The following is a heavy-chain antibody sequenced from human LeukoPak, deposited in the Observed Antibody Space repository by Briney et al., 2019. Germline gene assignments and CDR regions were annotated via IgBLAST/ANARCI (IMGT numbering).Heavy chain of an antibody. D-gene: IGHD2-21*02. Sequence: GGSLRLSCAASGFTFSSYGMNWVRQAPGKGLEWVSSISSSSSYIYYADSVKGRFTISRDNAKNSLYLQMNSLRAEDTAVYYCARDALAYCGGDCYSFDIWGQGTMVTVSS. CDR1: GFTFSSYG. V-gene: IGHV3-21*01. J-gene: IGHJ3*02. CDR2: ISSSSSYI. CDR3: ARDALAYCGGDCYSFDI.